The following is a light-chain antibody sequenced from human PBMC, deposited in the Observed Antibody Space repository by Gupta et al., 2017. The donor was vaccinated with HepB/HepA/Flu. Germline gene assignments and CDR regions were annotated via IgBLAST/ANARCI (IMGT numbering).Light chain of an antibody. J-gene: IGKJ2*02. CDR1: QSILHSSNNKNS. CDR2: WAS. V-gene: IGKV4-1*01. CDR3: QQEYSTHCI. Sequence: DIVMTQSPDSLAVSLGERATINCKSSQSILHSSNNKNSLAWYQQKGGQPPKMLIYWASTRDSGVPDRFSGSGSGTDFTLTISSLQPEDVAVYYCQQEYSTHCIFGQGTQLEIK.